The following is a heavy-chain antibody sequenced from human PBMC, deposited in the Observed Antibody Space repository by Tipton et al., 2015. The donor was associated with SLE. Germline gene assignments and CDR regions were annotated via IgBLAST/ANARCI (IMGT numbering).Heavy chain of an antibody. CDR1: GGSIASSSYY. J-gene: IGHJ4*02. V-gene: IGHV4-39*01. CDR2: IFYSWNT. CDR3: ARAHPPSSAWYVD. Sequence: TLSLTCTVSGGSIASSSYYCAWIRQPPGKGLEWVGSIFYSWNTYYNPSLKSRVSISVDTSKNQFSLRLTSVTAADTAVYYCARAHPPSSAWYVDWGQGTLVTVSS. D-gene: IGHD6-19*01.